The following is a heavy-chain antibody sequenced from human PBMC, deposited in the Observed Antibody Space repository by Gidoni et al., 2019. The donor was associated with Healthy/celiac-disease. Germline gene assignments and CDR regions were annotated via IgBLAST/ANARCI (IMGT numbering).Heavy chain of an antibody. J-gene: IGHJ4*02. CDR3: ARDGREDNHPPRYCSGGSCLPLDY. D-gene: IGHD2-15*01. CDR2: ISSSSSYT. V-gene: IGHV3-11*05. Sequence: QVQLVESGGGLVKPGGSLRLSCAASGFTFSDYYMRWIRQAPGKGLEWVSYISSSSSYTNYADSVKGRFTISRDNAKNSLYLQMNSLRAEDTAVYYCARDGREDNHPPRYCSGGSCLPLDYWGQGTLVTVSS. CDR1: GFTFSDYY.